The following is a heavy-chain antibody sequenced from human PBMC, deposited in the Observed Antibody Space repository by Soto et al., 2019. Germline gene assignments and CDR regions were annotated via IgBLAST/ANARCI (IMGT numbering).Heavy chain of an antibody. CDR2: LSRGDER. CDR3: AKQTISYTWGV. V-gene: IGHV4-4*02. J-gene: IGHJ4*01. D-gene: IGHD3-16*01. CDR1: GAPITTTKW. Sequence: QVQLQESGPGLVKPSETLSLTCTVSGAPITTTKWWAWVRLPPGKGLEWIGELSRGDERSSNPSLEGRFTMPLHKSNIHFSLKLTSVTAADRAIYYCAKQTISYTWGVWGRGTPVTVSS.